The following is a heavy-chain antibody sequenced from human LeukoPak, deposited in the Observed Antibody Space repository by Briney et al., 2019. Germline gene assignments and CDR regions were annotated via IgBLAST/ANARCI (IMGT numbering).Heavy chain of an antibody. CDR3: AKDANYLRSGSFFIPFDY. V-gene: IGHV3-23*01. CDR2: IGGSGAGT. D-gene: IGHD4/OR15-4a*01. J-gene: IGHJ4*02. CDR1: GFTFSRTA. Sequence: PGGSLRLSCAASGFTFSRTAMNWVRQAPGKGLQWVATIGGSGAGTYYAASLKGRFNISRDNSKNTLYLQMNSLRTEDTATYYCAKDANYLRSGSFFIPFDYWGQGTLVTVHS.